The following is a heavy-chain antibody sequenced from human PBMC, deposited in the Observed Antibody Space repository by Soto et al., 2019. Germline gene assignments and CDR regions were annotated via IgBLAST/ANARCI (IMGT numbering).Heavy chain of an antibody. V-gene: IGHV4-4*07. D-gene: IGHD3-10*01. J-gene: IGHJ6*02. CDR3: ARSNYRSGSYGYGLDV. CDR1: GGSLNDYY. CDR2: IYTSGST. Sequence: PSETLSLTCAVSGGSLNDYYWSWIRQPAGKGLEWIGRIYTSGSTNYNPSLKSRVTMSVDTSKSQFSLKLSSVTAADTAVYYRARSNYRSGSYGYGLDVWGQGTTVTVSS.